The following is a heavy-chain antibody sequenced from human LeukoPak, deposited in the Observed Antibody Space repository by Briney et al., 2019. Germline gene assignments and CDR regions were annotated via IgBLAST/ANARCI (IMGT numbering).Heavy chain of an antibody. Sequence: MSGGSLRLSCAASGFTFSNAWMSWVRQAPGKGLEWVGRIKSKTDGGTRDYAAPVKGRFTISRDDSKNTLYLQMNSLKIEDTAVYYCTTDGWDFWRGYTNDAFDIWGQGTMVTVSS. D-gene: IGHD3-3*01. CDR1: GFTFSNAW. CDR3: TTDGWDFWRGYTNDAFDI. J-gene: IGHJ3*02. V-gene: IGHV3-15*01. CDR2: IKSKTDGGTR.